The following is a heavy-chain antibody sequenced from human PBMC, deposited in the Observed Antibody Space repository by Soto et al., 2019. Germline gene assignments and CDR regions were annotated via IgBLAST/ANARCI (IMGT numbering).Heavy chain of an antibody. CDR3: ARDRRVVVTEYFQH. CDR1: GFTFRNYA. D-gene: IGHD2-15*01. Sequence: PGGSLRLSCAASGFTFRNYAMHWVRQAPGKGLEWLAVTSSDGTYKYYADSVKGRFTISRDKSKNMLYLQMNSLSLEDTAVYYCARDRRVVVTEYFQHWGQGTLVTVSS. V-gene: IGHV3-30-3*01. CDR2: TSSDGTYK. J-gene: IGHJ1*01.